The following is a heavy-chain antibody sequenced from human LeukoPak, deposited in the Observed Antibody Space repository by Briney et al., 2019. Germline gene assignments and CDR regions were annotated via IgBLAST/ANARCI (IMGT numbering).Heavy chain of an antibody. J-gene: IGHJ3*02. CDR3: AKDRLFLAVSAFDI. Sequence: RAGGSLRLSCAASGSTFSIYAMSWVRQPPGTGLEWLSGISGSSGSTYYADSVKGRFSISRDNSKNTLYLQMNSLRAEDTAVYYCAKDRLFLAVSAFDIWGQGTMVTVSS. CDR1: GSTFSIYA. CDR2: ISGSSGST. V-gene: IGHV3-23*01. D-gene: IGHD2-21*01.